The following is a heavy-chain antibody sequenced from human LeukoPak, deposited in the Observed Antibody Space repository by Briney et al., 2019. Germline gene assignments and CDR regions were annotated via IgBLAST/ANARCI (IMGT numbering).Heavy chain of an antibody. CDR1: GGTFSSYT. CDR3: ARDSGPSTFDY. J-gene: IGHJ4*02. Sequence: SVKVSCKASGGTFSSYTISWVRQAPGQGLEWMGRIIPILGIANYAQKFQGRVTITADKSTSTAYMELSSLRSEDTAVHYWARDSGPSTFDYWGQGTLVTVSS. CDR2: IIPILGIA. D-gene: IGHD6-25*01. V-gene: IGHV1-69*10.